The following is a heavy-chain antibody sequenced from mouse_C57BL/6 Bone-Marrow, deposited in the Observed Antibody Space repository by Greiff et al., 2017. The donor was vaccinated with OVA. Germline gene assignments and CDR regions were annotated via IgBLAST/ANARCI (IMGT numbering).Heavy chain of an antibody. CDR1: GYTFTDHT. CDR3: AKTLLLRKDYAMDY. CDR2: IYPRDGST. D-gene: IGHD1-1*01. Sequence: VQLVESDAELVKPGASVKISCKVSGYTFTDHTIHWMKQRPEQGLEWIGYIYPRDGSTKYNEKFKGKATLTADKSSSTAYMQLNSLTSEDSAVYFCAKTLLLRKDYAMDYWGQGTSVTVSS. J-gene: IGHJ4*01. V-gene: IGHV1-78*01.